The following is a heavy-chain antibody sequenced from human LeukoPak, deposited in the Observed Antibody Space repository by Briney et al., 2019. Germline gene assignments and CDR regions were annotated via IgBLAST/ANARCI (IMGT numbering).Heavy chain of an antibody. Sequence: GGSLRLSCAASGFTFDDYAMHWVRQAPGKGLEWVSGISWNSGSIGYADYVKGRFTISRDNAKNSLYLQMDSLRAEDTALYYCAKDIASYYYGSGGDYWGQGTLVTVSS. CDR3: AKDIASYYYGSGGDY. V-gene: IGHV3-9*01. CDR1: GFTFDDYA. J-gene: IGHJ4*02. D-gene: IGHD3-10*01. CDR2: ISWNSGSI.